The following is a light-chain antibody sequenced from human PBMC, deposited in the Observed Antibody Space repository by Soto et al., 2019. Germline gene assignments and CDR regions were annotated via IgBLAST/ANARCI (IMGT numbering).Light chain of an antibody. Sequence: QSVLTQPASVSGSPGQSITISCTGTSSDVGAYNYVSWYQQHPGKVPKVILYDVSDRPSGVSSRFSGSKSGNTASLTISGLQAEDEADYYCNSYTTTRTLVFGGGTKLTVL. CDR1: SSDVGAYNY. CDR3: NSYTTTRTLV. J-gene: IGLJ2*01. V-gene: IGLV2-14*03. CDR2: DVS.